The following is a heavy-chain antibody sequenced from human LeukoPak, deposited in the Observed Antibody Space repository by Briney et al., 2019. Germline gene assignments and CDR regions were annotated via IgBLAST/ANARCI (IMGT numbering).Heavy chain of an antibody. J-gene: IGHJ6*03. CDR3: ARGRGEQQLATYYYYYMDV. Sequence: SETLSLTCTVSGGSISSYYWSWIRQPAGKGLEWIGRIYTSGSTNYNPSLKSRVTMSVDTSKNQFSLKLSSVTAADTAVYYCARGRGEQQLATYYYYYMDVWGKGTTVTVSS. CDR2: IYTSGST. V-gene: IGHV4-4*07. D-gene: IGHD6-13*01. CDR1: GGSISSYY.